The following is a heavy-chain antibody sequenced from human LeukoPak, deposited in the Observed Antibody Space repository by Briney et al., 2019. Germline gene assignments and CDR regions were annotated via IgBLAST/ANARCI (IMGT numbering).Heavy chain of an antibody. Sequence: SETLSLTCGVSGGSISNTNWWTWVRQPPGRGLEWIGEVNLQGSTNYNPSLKSRVAISVDKSENHISLKLTSVTAADTAVYYSAREGGPYRPLDYSGQGTLVTVAS. CDR3: AREGGPYRPLDY. CDR2: VNLQGST. CDR1: GGSISNTNW. J-gene: IGHJ4*02. V-gene: IGHV4-4*02.